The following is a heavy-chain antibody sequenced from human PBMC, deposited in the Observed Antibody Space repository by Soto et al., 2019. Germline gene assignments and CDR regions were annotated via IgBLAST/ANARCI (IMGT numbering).Heavy chain of an antibody. CDR2: INAGNGNT. J-gene: IGHJ6*03. CDR1: GYTLTSYA. Sequence: ASVKVSCKASGYTLTSYAMHWVRQAPGQRLEWMGWINAGNGNTKYSQKFQGRVTITRDTSASTAYMELSSLRSEDTAVYYCASNTVVPAAIAYYYYMDVWGKGTTVTVSS. V-gene: IGHV1-3*01. CDR3: ASNTVVPAAIAYYYYMDV. D-gene: IGHD2-2*01.